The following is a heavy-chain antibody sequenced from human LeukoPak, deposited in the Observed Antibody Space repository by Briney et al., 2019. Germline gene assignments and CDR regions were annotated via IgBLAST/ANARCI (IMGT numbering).Heavy chain of an antibody. Sequence: PSETLSLTCTVSGGSISSYYWAWIRQPPGKGLEWIGYIYYSGSTNYNPSLRSRVTISVDVSKNQFSLKLSSLTAADTAVYYCARRRAVPGFYYFDYWGQGALVTVSS. J-gene: IGHJ4*02. CDR1: GGSISSYY. V-gene: IGHV4-59*08. D-gene: IGHD2/OR15-2a*01. CDR2: IYYSGST. CDR3: ARRRAVPGFYYFDY.